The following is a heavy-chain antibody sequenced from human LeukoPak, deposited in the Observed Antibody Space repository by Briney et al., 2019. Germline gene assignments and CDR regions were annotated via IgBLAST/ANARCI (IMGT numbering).Heavy chain of an antibody. Sequence: GGSLRLSCAASGFTVSSNYMSWVRQAPGKGLEWVSVIFSGGTTYYADSVKGRFTISRHNSENTLYLQMNSLRGKDTAVYYCARGVLGYSYGFDYWGQGTLVTVSS. CDR1: GFTVSSNY. CDR3: ARGVLGYSYGFDY. CDR2: IFSGGTT. V-gene: IGHV3-53*04. J-gene: IGHJ4*02. D-gene: IGHD5-18*01.